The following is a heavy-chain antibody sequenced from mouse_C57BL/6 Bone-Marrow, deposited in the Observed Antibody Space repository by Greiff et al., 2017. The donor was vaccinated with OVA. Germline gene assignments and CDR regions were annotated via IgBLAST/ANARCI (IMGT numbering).Heavy chain of an antibody. Sequence: QVQLQQPGAELVRPGSSVKLSCKASGYTFTSYWMHWVKQRPIQGLEWIGNIDPADSETHYNQKFKDKATLTEDKSSSTAYMQLSSLTSEDSAVYYCARELRLDVYAMDYWGQGTSVTVSS. V-gene: IGHV1-52*01. CDR2: IDPADSET. CDR1: GYTFTSYW. CDR3: ARELRLDVYAMDY. J-gene: IGHJ4*01. D-gene: IGHD1-1*01.